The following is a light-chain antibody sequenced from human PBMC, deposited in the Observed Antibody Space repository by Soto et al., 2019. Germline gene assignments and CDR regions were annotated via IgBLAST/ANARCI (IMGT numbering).Light chain of an antibody. J-gene: IGKJ1*01. Sequence: EIVLTQSPGTLSLSPGERATLSCRASQSVSSSYLAWYQQKPRQAPRLLIYGASSRATGIPDRFSGSGSGTDFTLTISRLEREDFAVYYCQQYGSSPWTFGQGTKVEIK. CDR2: GAS. CDR3: QQYGSSPWT. CDR1: QSVSSSY. V-gene: IGKV3-20*01.